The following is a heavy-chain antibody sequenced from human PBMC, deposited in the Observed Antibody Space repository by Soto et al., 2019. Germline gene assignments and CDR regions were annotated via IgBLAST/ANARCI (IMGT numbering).Heavy chain of an antibody. D-gene: IGHD5-12*01. CDR1: GGSISSYY. CDR3: ARDRSDYAHYYYYYGMDV. Sequence: SETLSLTCTVSGGSISSYYWSWIRQPPGKGLEWIGYIYYSGSTNYNPSLKSRVTISVDTSKNQFSLKLSSVTAADTAVYYCARDRSDYAHYYYYYGMDVWGQGTTVTVSS. J-gene: IGHJ6*02. V-gene: IGHV4-59*01. CDR2: IYYSGST.